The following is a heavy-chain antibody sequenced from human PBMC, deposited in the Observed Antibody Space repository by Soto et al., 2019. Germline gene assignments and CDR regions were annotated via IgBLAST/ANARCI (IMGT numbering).Heavy chain of an antibody. CDR1: GYTLTELS. CDR2: FDPEDGET. CDR3: ATGITMIGVVTSRGAFDI. Sequence: GASVKVSCKVSGYTLTELSMHWVRQAPGKGLEWMGGFDPEDGETIYAQKFQGRVTMTEDTSTDTAYMELSSLRSEDTAVYYCATGITMIGVVTSRGAFDIWGQGTMVTVSS. D-gene: IGHD3-22*01. V-gene: IGHV1-24*01. J-gene: IGHJ3*02.